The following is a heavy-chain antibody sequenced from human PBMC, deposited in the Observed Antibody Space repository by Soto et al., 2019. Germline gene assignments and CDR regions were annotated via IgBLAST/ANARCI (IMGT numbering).Heavy chain of an antibody. V-gene: IGHV3-21*06. J-gene: IGHJ4*02. D-gene: IGHD4-17*01. Sequence: GGSLRLSCAASGFRFSDYSMNWVRQVPGKGLEWVSSISSNSGYTLYTDSVKGRFTISRDNAKSSLYLQMSSLRDEDTAVYYCTRGSYGAYDYWGQGTLVTVSS. CDR1: GFRFSDYS. CDR3: TRGSYGAYDY. CDR2: ISSNSGYT.